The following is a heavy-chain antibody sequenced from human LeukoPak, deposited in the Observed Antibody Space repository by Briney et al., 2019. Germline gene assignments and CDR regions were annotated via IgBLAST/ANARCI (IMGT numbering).Heavy chain of an antibody. CDR1: GFVFYSYE. Sequence: GGSLRLSCAPSGFVFYSYEMNWVREAPGKGLEWVSYISSADSTIYYADSVRGRFTISRDNAKNSLYLQMNSLRAEDSAVYYCARGSCSGGICYGGWTMDVWGQGTTVTVSS. J-gene: IGHJ6*02. D-gene: IGHD2-15*01. CDR2: ISSADSTI. V-gene: IGHV3-48*03. CDR3: ARGSCSGGICYGGWTMDV.